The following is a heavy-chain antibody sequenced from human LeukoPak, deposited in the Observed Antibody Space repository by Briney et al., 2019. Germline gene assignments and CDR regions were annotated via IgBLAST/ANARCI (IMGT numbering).Heavy chain of an antibody. CDR3: ARGMTHGYFDL. J-gene: IGHJ2*01. CDR2: INHSGST. Sequence: SETLSLTCAAYGGSFSGYYWSWVRQPPGKGLEWIGEINHSGSTNYNPSLKSRVTISVDTSKNQFSLKLSSVTAADTAVYYCARGMTHGYFDLWGRGTLVTVSS. V-gene: IGHV4-34*01. CDR1: GGSFSGYY.